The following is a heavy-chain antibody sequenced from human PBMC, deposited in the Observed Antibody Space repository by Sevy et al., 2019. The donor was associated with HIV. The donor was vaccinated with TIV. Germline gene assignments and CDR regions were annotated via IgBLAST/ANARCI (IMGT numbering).Heavy chain of an antibody. CDR3: AKDLATNRNSGTYYDY. D-gene: IGHD1-26*01. J-gene: IGHJ4*02. CDR1: GYTFSNYV. CDR2: IRGSGDKT. Sequence: GGYLRLSCAASGYTFSNYVMTWVRHSPGKGLEWFASIRGSGDKTFYADSVKGRFTISRDNSKNRLYLQMNSLRAEDTAVYISAKDLATNRNSGTYYDYWGQGTLVTVSS. V-gene: IGHV3-23*01.